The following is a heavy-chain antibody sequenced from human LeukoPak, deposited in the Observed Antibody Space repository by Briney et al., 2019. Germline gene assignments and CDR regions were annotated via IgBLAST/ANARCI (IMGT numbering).Heavy chain of an antibody. CDR3: ARRWWESPDAFDI. Sequence: PPETLSLTCTVSGGSISSYYWSWIRQPPGKGLEWIGYIYYSGSTNYNPSLKSRVTISVDTSKNQFSLKLSSVTAADTAVYYCARRWWESPDAFDIWGQGTMVTVSS. J-gene: IGHJ3*02. D-gene: IGHD1-26*01. V-gene: IGHV4-59*08. CDR1: GGSISSYY. CDR2: IYYSGST.